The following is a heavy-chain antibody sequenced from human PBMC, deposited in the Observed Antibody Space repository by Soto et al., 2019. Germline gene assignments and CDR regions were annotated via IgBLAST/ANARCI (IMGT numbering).Heavy chain of an antibody. V-gene: IGHV3-53*01. D-gene: IGHD6-13*01. CDR3: ASMVAAAVSYYYYGMDV. J-gene: IGHJ6*02. CDR2: IYSGGST. Sequence: EVQLVESGGGLIQPGGSLRLSCAASGFTVSSNYMSWVRQAPGKGLEWVSIIYSGGSTYYADSVKGRFTISRDNSKNTLHLQMNSLRAEDTAVYYCASMVAAAVSYYYYGMDVWGQGTTVTVSS. CDR1: GFTVSSNY.